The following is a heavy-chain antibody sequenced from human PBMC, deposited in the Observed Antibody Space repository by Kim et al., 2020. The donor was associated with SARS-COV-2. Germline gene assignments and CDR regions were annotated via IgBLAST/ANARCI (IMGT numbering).Heavy chain of an antibody. CDR2: ISASALNGNT. CDR3: ARIEGLTNWFDS. J-gene: IGHJ5*01. Sequence: ASVKVSCKASGYTFSNYGITWVRQAPGQGLEWMGWISASALNGNTTYAQKIQDRVTMTTDTSTSTAYMELRRLRSDDTAVYYCARIEGLTNWFDSWGQGTLVSVSS. V-gene: IGHV1-18*01. CDR1: GYTFSNYG.